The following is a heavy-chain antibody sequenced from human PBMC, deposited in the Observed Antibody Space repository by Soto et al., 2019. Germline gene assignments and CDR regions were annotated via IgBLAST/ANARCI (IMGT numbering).Heavy chain of an antibody. CDR1: GFTFSSYW. V-gene: IGHV3-7*03. J-gene: IGHJ6*03. CDR2: IKQDGSEK. Sequence: GGSLRLSCAASGFTFSSYWMSWVRQAPGKGLEWGANIKQDGSEKYYVDSVKGRFTISRDNAKNSLYLQMNSLRAEDTAVYYCARENWDYYYYYMDVWGKGTTVTVSS. D-gene: IGHD7-27*01. CDR3: ARENWDYYYYYMDV.